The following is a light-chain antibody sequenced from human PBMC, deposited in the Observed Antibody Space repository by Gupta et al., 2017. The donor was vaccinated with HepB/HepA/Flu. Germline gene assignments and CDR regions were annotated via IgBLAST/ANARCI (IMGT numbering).Light chain of an antibody. Sequence: DIQMTQSPSSLSVSVGDRVTITCRASQNIRKNLNWYQQKPGKAPKVLIYAASNLQRGVPSRFSGSGSGTDFTLTISSLQPEDFATYFCQLSASTPIFTFGPGTKVETK. V-gene: IGKV1-39*01. CDR2: AAS. J-gene: IGKJ3*01. CDR1: QNIRKN. CDR3: QLSASTPIFT.